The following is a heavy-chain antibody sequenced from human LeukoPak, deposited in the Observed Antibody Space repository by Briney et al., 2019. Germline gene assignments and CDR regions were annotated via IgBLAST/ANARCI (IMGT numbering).Heavy chain of an antibody. CDR1: GGSISSYY. CDR2: IYYSGST. J-gene: IGHJ3*02. D-gene: IGHD3-22*01. V-gene: IGHV4-59*01. Sequence: SETLSLTCTVSGGSISSYYWSWIRQPPGKGLEWIGYIYYSGSTNYNPSLKSRVTISVDTSKNQFSLKLSSVTAADTAVYYCARGSDYYDSSGSVDAFDIWGQGTMDTVSS. CDR3: ARGSDYYDSSGSVDAFDI.